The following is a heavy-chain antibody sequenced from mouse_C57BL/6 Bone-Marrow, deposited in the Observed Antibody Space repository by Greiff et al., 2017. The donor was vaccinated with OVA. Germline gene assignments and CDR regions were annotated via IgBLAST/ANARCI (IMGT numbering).Heavy chain of an antibody. CDR2: IFPGSGST. CDR1: GYTFTDYY. D-gene: IGHD1-1*01. J-gene: IGHJ2*01. Sequence: QVQLKQSGPELVKPGASVKISCKASGYTFTDYYINWVKQRPGQGLEWIGWIFPGSGSTYYNEKFKGKATLTVDKSSSTAYMLLSSLTSEDSAVYFCASPYYGSRKDYFDYWGQGTTLTVSS. CDR3: ASPYYGSRKDYFDY. V-gene: IGHV1-75*01.